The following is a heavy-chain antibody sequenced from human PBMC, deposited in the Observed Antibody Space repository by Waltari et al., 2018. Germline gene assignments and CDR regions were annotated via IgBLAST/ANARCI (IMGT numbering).Heavy chain of an antibody. CDR1: GYTLTGHY. J-gene: IGHJ4*02. CDR3: ARQLNYYGSGGFDY. CDR2: INPNSGGT. D-gene: IGHD3-10*01. V-gene: IGHV1-2*02. Sequence: QVQLVQSGAEVKKPGAAVKVSCQGCGYTLTGHYMYWVGQAPGQGLEWMGWINPNSGGTNYAQKFQGRVTMTRDTSISTAYMELSRLRSDDTAVYYCARQLNYYGSGGFDYWGQGTLVTVSS.